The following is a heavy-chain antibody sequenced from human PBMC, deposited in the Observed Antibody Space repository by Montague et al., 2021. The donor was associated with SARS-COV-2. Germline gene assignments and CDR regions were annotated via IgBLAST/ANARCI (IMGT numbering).Heavy chain of an antibody. V-gene: IGHV3-74*01. CDR3: ARDMIRGAPDYFDY. CDR1: GFTFSTYW. D-gene: IGHD3-10*01. Sequence: SLRLSCAASGFTFSTYWMHLVRQVPGKGLMWVSRISTDDGSTTTYADXVKGRFTISRDDSKSTLYLQMNSLKTEDTAVYYCARDMIRGAPDYFDYWGQGTLVTVSS. CDR2: ISTDDGSTT. J-gene: IGHJ4*02.